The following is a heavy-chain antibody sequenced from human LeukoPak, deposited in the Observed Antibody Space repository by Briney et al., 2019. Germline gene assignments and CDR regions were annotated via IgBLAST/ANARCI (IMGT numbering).Heavy chain of an antibody. J-gene: IGHJ2*01. D-gene: IGHD1-26*01. CDR2: ITSSGNTT. CDR3: AKDRTVGASYWYFDL. V-gene: IGHV3-23*01. Sequence: GGSLRLSCAASGFTFSFYAMSWVRQAPGKGLEWVAGITSSGNTTYYADPVKGRFTISRDNSRNILYLQMNSLRAEDTAIYYCAKDRTVGASYWYFDLWGRGTLVTVSS. CDR1: GFTFSFYA.